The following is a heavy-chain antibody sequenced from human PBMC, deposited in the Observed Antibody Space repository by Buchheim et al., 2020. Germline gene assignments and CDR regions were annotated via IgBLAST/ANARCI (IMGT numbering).Heavy chain of an antibody. J-gene: IGHJ6*02. CDR3: AKLGAGGDYDVLTGYPFYHYGMDV. CDR1: GFTFSTSW. CDR2: ISGSGGST. D-gene: IGHD3-9*01. Sequence: EVQLMESGGTLVQPGGSLRLSCAASGFTFSTSWMSWVRQAPGKGLEWVSAISGSGGSTYYADSVKGRFTISRDNSKNNLYLQMNSLRAEDTAVYYCAKLGAGGDYDVLTGYPFYHYGMDVWGLGTT. V-gene: IGHV3-23*01.